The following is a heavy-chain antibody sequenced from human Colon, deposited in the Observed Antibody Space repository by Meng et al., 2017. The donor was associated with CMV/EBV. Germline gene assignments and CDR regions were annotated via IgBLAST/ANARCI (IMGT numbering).Heavy chain of an antibody. CDR2: IRYDGSDQ. Sequence: GGSLRLSCATSGFPFSDYGIHWVRQAPGKGLEWLSFIRYDGSDQYYADSVKGRFTVSRDNAQNTLYLQMNSLRVEDTAVYYCARGQYYYDSSGYFDYWGQGTLVTVSS. J-gene: IGHJ4*02. D-gene: IGHD3-22*01. CDR1: GFPFSDYG. V-gene: IGHV3-30*02. CDR3: ARGQYYYDSSGYFDY.